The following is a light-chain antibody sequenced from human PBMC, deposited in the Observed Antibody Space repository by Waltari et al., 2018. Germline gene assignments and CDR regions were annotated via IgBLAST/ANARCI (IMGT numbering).Light chain of an antibody. J-gene: IGLJ3*02. CDR3: QAWDRVTVV. CDR1: TLGGKI. V-gene: IGLV3-1*01. CDR2: QDT. Sequence: SYELTQPPSVSVSPGQTASIPCARVTLGGKIVCWYPQKPGQSPVLVIYQDTKRPSAIPERFSGSTSGNTATLTISGTQAMDEADYYCQAWDRVTVVFGGGTKLTVL.